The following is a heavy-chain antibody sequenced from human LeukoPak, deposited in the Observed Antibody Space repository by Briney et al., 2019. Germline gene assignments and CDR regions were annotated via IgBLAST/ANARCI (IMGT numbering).Heavy chain of an antibody. V-gene: IGHV3-48*03. CDR2: ISTSGST. Sequence: GGSLRLSCAAFGFTFSSFEMNWVRQAPGKGLEWLSYISTSGSTFYADSVKGRFTVSRDNAKNSLYLQMNSLRAEDTAIYYCARDLATPRVFFDYWGQGTLVTVSS. CDR3: ARDLATPRVFFDY. CDR1: GFTFSSFE. J-gene: IGHJ4*02. D-gene: IGHD4-23*01.